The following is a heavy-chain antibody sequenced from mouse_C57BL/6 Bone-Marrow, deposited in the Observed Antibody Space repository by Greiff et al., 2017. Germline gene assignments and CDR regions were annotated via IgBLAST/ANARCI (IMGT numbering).Heavy chain of an antibody. J-gene: IGHJ2*01. CDR1: GYSFTGYY. Sequence: VQLQQPGPELVKPGASVKISCKASGYSFTGYYMNWVKQSPEKSLEWIGDIYPSTGGTTYNQKFKAKATLTVDKSSSTAYMQLRSLTSEDSAVYYCAREGVYGVRAHYFDYWGQGTTLTVSS. D-gene: IGHD1-1*01. CDR3: AREGVYGVRAHYFDY. CDR2: IYPSTGGT. V-gene: IGHV1-42*01.